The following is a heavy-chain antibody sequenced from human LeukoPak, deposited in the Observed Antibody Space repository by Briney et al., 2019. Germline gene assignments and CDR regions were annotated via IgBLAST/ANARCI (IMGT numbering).Heavy chain of an antibody. J-gene: IGHJ5*02. CDR1: GYTFTSYG. CDR2: ISAYNGNT. CDR3: AREDRHMNWFDP. Sequence: ASVKVSCMASGYTFTSYGISWVRQAPGQGLEWMGWISAYNGNTNYAQMLQGRVTMTTDTSTSTAYMELRSLRSDDTAVYYCAREDRHMNWFDPWGQGTLVTVSS. V-gene: IGHV1-18*01.